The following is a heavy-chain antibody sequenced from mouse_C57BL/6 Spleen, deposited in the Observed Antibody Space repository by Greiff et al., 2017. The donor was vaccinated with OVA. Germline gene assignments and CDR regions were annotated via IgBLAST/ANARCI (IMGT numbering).Heavy chain of an antibody. Sequence: EVQLQQSGPVLVKPGASVKMSCKASGYTFTDYYMNWVKQSHGKSLEWIGVINPYNGGTSYNQKFKGKATLTVDKSSSTAYMELNSLTSEDSAVYYCARIDDDGYFPMDYWGQGTSVTVSS. J-gene: IGHJ4*01. CDR1: GYTFTDYY. V-gene: IGHV1-19*01. CDR2: INPYNGGT. CDR3: ARIDDDGYFPMDY. D-gene: IGHD2-3*01.